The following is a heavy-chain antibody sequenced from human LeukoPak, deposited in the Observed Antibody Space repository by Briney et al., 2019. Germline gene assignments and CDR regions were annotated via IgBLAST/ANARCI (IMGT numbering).Heavy chain of an antibody. Sequence: GGSLRLSCAPSGLSFSSYSMNWVSPAPGKGREWDSYISSSIRTILYADSVKGRLSISRDNAKNSLYLKMNSLRDEDTAVYYGARKEWNYDSSGPPGGGNYYYYMDVWGKGTTVTVSS. CDR1: GLSFSSYS. D-gene: IGHD3-22*01. CDR3: ARKEWNYDSSGPPGGGNYYYYMDV. CDR2: ISSSIRTI. V-gene: IGHV3-48*02. J-gene: IGHJ6*03.